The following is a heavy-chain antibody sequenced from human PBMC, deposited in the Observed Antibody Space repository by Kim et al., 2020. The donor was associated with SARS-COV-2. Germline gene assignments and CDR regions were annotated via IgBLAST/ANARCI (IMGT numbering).Heavy chain of an antibody. CDR2: IYKGFT. Sequence: SETLSLTCSVSGGSISAPNYYWTRIRQRPGEGLEWIGYIYKGFTKYNPSLKSQLTLSDDTSENQLSLELTSVTAADTAVYYCARLLLNRWYFDLWGRGTLVTVSS. J-gene: IGHJ2*01. CDR1: GGSISAPNYY. D-gene: IGHD2-15*01. CDR3: ARLLLNRWYFDL. V-gene: IGHV4-31*01.